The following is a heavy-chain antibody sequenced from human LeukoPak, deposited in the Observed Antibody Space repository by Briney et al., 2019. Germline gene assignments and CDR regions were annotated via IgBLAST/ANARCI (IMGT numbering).Heavy chain of an antibody. CDR1: GGSISSYY. CDR3: ARDDGNVDAFDI. CDR2: IYYSGST. Sequence: PSETLSLTCTVSGGSISSYYWSWIRQPPGKGLEWIGYIYYSGSTNYNPSPKSRVTISVDTSKNQFSLKLSSVTAADTAVYYCARDDGNVDAFDIWGQGTMVTVSS. V-gene: IGHV4-59*01. D-gene: IGHD1-14*01. J-gene: IGHJ3*02.